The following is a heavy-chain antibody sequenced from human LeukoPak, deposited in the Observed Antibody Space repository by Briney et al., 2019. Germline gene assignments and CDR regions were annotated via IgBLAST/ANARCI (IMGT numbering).Heavy chain of an antibody. CDR1: GFTLSSYA. V-gene: IGHV4-39*07. D-gene: IGHD5-24*01. Sequence: PGGSLRLSCAASGFTLSSYAMTWIRQPPGKGLEWIWSIYYSGSTYYNPSLKSRVTVSVDTFKNQFSLKLSSVTAADTAVYYCARVISLRERWLQHYYYGMDVWGQGTLVTVSS. CDR3: ARVISLRERWLQHYYYGMDV. CDR2: IYYSGST. J-gene: IGHJ6*02.